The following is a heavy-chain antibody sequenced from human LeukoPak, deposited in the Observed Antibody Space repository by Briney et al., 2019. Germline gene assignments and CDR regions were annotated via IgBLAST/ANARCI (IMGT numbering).Heavy chain of an antibody. CDR2: ISASGGST. CDR1: GFAFSGFA. Sequence: GGSLRLSCAASGFAFSGFAMHWVRQAPGKGLEWVSTISASGGSTFYGDSVRGRFTISRDNSKNTLYLQMNSLRAEDTAVFYCARMAAILDYWGQGTLVTVSS. J-gene: IGHJ4*02. V-gene: IGHV3-23*01. D-gene: IGHD5-24*01. CDR3: ARMAAILDY.